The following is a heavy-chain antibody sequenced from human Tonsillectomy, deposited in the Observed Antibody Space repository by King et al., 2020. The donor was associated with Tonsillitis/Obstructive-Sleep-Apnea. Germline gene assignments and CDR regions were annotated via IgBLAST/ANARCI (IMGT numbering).Heavy chain of an antibody. D-gene: IGHD2-2*01. Sequence: VQLVESGGGLVQPGGSLRLSCAASGFTFSTYAMSWVRQAPGWGLEWVSGISGSGGSTDNADSVKGRFTISSDNSKNTLYLQMNSLRAEDTAVYYCAKRISSASTIDCWGQGTLVTVSS. V-gene: IGHV3-23*04. CDR3: AKRISSASTIDC. CDR2: ISGSGGST. J-gene: IGHJ4*02. CDR1: GFTFSTYA.